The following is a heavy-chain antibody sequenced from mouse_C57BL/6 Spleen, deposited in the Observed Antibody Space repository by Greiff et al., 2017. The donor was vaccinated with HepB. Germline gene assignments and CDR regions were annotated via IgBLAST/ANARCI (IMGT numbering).Heavy chain of an antibody. CDR1: GYTFTSYW. CDR3: ARFYYGFDY. J-gene: IGHJ2*01. CDR2: IDPSDSYT. D-gene: IGHD2-1*01. V-gene: IGHV1-59*01. Sequence: VQLQQPGAELVRPGTSVKLSCKASGYTFTSYWMHWVKQRPGQGLEWIGVIDPSDSYTNYNQKFKGKATLTVDTSSSTAYMQLSSLTSEDSAVYYCARFYYGFDYWGQGTTLTVSS.